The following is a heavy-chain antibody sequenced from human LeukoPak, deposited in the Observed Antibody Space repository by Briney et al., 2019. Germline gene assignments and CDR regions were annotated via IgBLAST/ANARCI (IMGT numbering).Heavy chain of an antibody. CDR1: GGTFSSYA. V-gene: IGHV1-69*13. D-gene: IGHD3-16*01. CDR3: ARKNGIWERKIGFDP. J-gene: IGHJ5*02. Sequence: TSVKVSCKASGGTFSSYAISWVRQAPGQGLEWVGGIIPIFGTATNAQKFLGRVSITSDESTNTAYLELSSLRSDEDAGVYCARKNGIWERKIGFDPWGQGTLVTVSS. CDR2: IIPIFGTA.